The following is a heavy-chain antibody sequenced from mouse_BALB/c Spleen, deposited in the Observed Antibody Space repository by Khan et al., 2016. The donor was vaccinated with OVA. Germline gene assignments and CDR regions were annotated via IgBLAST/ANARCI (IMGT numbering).Heavy chain of an antibody. CDR2: ISNLAYSI. J-gene: IGHJ4*01. CDR3: ARSWAMDN. V-gene: IGHV5-15*02. Sequence: EVELVESGGGLVQPGGSRKLSCAASGFTFSDYGMAWVRQAPGKGLEWVAFISNLAYSIYYADTVTGRFTFSRENATTTLYLEMSSLRSEDTAMYYCARSWAMDNWGKGTSVTVSS. CDR1: GFTFSDYG.